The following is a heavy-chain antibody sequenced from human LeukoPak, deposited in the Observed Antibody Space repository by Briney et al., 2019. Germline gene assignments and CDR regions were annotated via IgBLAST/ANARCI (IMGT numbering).Heavy chain of an antibody. CDR2: IYQSGST. D-gene: IGHD4-17*01. CDR3: ARVSTNYGLAY. CDR1: DFSISSGYY. Sequence: PSETLSLTCAVSDFSISSGYYWGWIQQPPGKGLEWIGNIYQSGSTYYNPSLKSRVTISVDTSKNRFSLWLSSVTAADTAVYYCARVSTNYGLAYWGQGTLVTVSS. J-gene: IGHJ4*02. V-gene: IGHV4-38-2*01.